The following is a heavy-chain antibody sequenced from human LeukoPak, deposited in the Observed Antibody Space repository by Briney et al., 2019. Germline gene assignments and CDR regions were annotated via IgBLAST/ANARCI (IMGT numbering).Heavy chain of an antibody. J-gene: IGHJ5*02. D-gene: IGHD1-7*01. CDR1: GQSFSGFY. Sequence: PSETLSLKCDVDGQSFSGFYWRWIRQPPGKAPKCIGEINHSGSTNYNPSLKSRVTISVDTSKNQFSLKLSSVTAADTAVYYCARAPPPATTRGFGWLDPWGQGTLVTVSS. CDR3: ARAPPPATTRGFGWLDP. V-gene: IGHV4-34*01. CDR2: INHSGST.